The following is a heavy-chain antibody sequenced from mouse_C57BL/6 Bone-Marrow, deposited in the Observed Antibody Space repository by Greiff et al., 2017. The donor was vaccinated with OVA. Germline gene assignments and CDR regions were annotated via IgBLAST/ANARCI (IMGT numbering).Heavy chain of an antibody. CDR3: ARFYYGYLYYFDY. CDR2: INPSTGGT. Sequence: VQLQQSGPELVKPGASVKISCKASGYSFTGYYMNWVKQSPEKSLEWIGEINPSTGGTTYNQKFKAKATLTVDKSSSTAYMQLKSLTSEDSAVYYCARFYYGYLYYFDYWGQGTTLTVSS. J-gene: IGHJ2*01. CDR1: GYSFTGYY. V-gene: IGHV1-42*01. D-gene: IGHD2-2*01.